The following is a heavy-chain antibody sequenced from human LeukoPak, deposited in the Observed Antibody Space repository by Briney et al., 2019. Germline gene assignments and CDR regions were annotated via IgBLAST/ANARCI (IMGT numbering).Heavy chain of an antibody. D-gene: IGHD1-26*01. Sequence: AGSLSLSCTVSGVSFGADWMNWVRQAPGKGLEWVGRIKSEGSGRTIHYAEPMTAKSFISRYDSKDTLYLQVDSLKIEDTAVYYCTAGVVGDTNGLDVWGQGTTVTVSS. CDR2: IKSEGSGRTI. J-gene: IGHJ6*02. CDR1: GVSFGADW. CDR3: TAGVVGDTNGLDV. V-gene: IGHV3-15*01.